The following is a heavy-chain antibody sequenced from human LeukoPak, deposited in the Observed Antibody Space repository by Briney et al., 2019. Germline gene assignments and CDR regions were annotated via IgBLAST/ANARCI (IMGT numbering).Heavy chain of an antibody. D-gene: IGHD2-2*01. V-gene: IGHV3-30*04. CDR1: GFTFIDYT. CDR3: AREPSASWYAAY. CDR2: ASSDGSDK. Sequence: GGSLRLSCTTSGFTFIDYTKHWVCKAPREGTGWVSLASSDGSDKPYSASAKGRLTIFRDDSKNTLYLEMNSFKDEATAVYYCAREPSASWYAAYWGHGTRVTVSS. J-gene: IGHJ4*03.